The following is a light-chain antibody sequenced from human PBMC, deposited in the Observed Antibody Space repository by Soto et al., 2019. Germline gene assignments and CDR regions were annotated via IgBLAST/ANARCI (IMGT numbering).Light chain of an antibody. CDR2: EVS. Sequence: QSMLTQPASVSGSPGQSITISCTGTSGYIGNFNFVSWYQQHPGKAPKLMIYEVSNRPSGVSDRFSGSKSGNTASLTISGLQAEDEADYYCSSYITTNSRVFGTGTKVTVL. V-gene: IGLV2-14*01. CDR3: SSYITTNSRV. CDR1: SGYIGNFNF. J-gene: IGLJ1*01.